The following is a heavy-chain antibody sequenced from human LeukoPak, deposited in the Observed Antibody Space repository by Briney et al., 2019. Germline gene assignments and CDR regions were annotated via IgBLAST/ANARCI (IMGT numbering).Heavy chain of an antibody. CDR2: IYHSGST. J-gene: IGHJ4*02. CDR1: GYSISSGYY. Sequence: SETLSLTCTVSGYSISSGYYWGWIRQPPGKGLEWIGSIYHSGSTYYNPSLKSRVTISVDTSKNQFSLKLSSVTAADTAVYYCARDQEKYYYDSSGYLGSGYWGQGTLVTVSS. D-gene: IGHD3-22*01. V-gene: IGHV4-38-2*02. CDR3: ARDQEKYYYDSSGYLGSGY.